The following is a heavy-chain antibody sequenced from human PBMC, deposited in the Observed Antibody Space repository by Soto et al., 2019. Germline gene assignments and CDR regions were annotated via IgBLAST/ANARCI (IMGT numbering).Heavy chain of an antibody. D-gene: IGHD2-2*01. CDR2: IYLSGST. CDR3: ARGPSR. CDR1: GGSIRSGGYS. Sequence: QLQLQESGSGLVKPSQTLSLTCAVSGGSIRSGGYSWSWIRQPPGKGLEWIGYIYLSGSTYCNPSLTIRDTMTVDTSTNQFSLKLRSVTAADTAMYCSARGPSRWGQGTLVTLAS. V-gene: IGHV4-30-2*01. J-gene: IGHJ4*02.